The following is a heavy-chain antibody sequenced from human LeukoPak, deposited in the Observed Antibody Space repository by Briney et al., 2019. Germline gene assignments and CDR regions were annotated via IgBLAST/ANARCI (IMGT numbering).Heavy chain of an antibody. CDR1: GFTVSSNY. D-gene: IGHD2-8*01. CDR3: ARERHDCSNGVCYTGKWFDP. Sequence: GGSLRLSCAASGFTVSSNYMSWVRQAPGKGLEWVSLIYSDDTTYYADSVKGRFTISRDKSKNILYLQMKSLRAEDTAVYYCARERHDCSNGVCYTGKWFDPWGQGTLVTVSS. V-gene: IGHV3-66*01. J-gene: IGHJ5*02. CDR2: IYSDDTT.